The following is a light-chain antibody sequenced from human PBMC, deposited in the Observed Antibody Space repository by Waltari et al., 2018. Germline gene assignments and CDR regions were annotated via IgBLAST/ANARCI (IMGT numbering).Light chain of an antibody. CDR2: GAS. V-gene: IGKV3-20*01. J-gene: IGKJ2*01. CDR1: QSVSSSY. Sequence: ETVLTQSPGTLSLSPGERPTLSCRASQSVSSSYLAWYQQRPGQAPRLLIFGASNRATGIPDRFSGSGSGTDFALTISRLEPEDFAVYYCQQYGSSPNTFGQGTKLEIK. CDR3: QQYGSSPNT.